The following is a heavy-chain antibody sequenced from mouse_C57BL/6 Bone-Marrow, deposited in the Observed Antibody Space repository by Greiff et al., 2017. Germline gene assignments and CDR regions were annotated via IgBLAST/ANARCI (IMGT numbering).Heavy chain of an antibody. CDR3: ARGVYYYGSSYWYFDV. Sequence: QVQLQQSGPGLVAPSQSLSITCTVSGFSLTSYAISWVRQPPGKGLEWLGVIWTGGGTNYNSALKSRLSISKDNSKSQVFLKMNSLQTDDTARYYCARGVYYYGSSYWYFDVWGTGTTVTVSS. CDR2: IWTGGGT. V-gene: IGHV2-9-1*01. J-gene: IGHJ1*03. D-gene: IGHD1-1*01. CDR1: GFSLTSYA.